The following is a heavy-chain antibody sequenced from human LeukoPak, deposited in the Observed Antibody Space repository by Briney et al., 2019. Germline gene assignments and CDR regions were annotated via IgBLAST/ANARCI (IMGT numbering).Heavy chain of an antibody. D-gene: IGHD1-26*01. J-gene: IGHJ4*02. V-gene: IGHV4-39*01. CDR1: GGSISSSNYY. CDR3: ARHNSGTYLD. Sequence: SETLSLTCTVSGGSISSSNYYWGWIRQPPGKGLEWMGSIHYSGSTYNNPSLKSRVTMSVDTSKSQFSLRVSSVTAADTAVYYCARHNSGTYLDWGQGNLVTVSS. CDR2: IHYSGST.